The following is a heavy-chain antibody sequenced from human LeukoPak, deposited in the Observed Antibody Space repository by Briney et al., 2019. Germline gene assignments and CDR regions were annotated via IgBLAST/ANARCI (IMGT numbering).Heavy chain of an antibody. CDR2: ISGSGGDI. Sequence: GGSLRLSCAASGFTFSNVWMTWVRQAPGKGLEWVSLISGSGGDIRYADSVRGRFSISRDNSKNTLYLQMNSLRAEDTAVFYCAKLPTTGWYAGGNWFDPWGQGTLVTVSS. D-gene: IGHD6-19*01. CDR1: GFTFSNVW. J-gene: IGHJ5*02. CDR3: AKLPTTGWYAGGNWFDP. V-gene: IGHV3-23*01.